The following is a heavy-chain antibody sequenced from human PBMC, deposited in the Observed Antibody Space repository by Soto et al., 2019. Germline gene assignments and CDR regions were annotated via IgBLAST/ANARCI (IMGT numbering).Heavy chain of an antibody. J-gene: IGHJ3*02. Sequence: GASVKVSCKASGGTFSSYTISWVRQAPGRGLEWMGRIIPILGIANYAQKFQGRVTITADKSTSTAYMELSSLRSEDTAVYYCARTRLDSSGWYDAFDIWGQGTMVTVS. V-gene: IGHV1-69*02. CDR1: GGTFSSYT. CDR2: IIPILGIA. CDR3: ARTRLDSSGWYDAFDI. D-gene: IGHD6-19*01.